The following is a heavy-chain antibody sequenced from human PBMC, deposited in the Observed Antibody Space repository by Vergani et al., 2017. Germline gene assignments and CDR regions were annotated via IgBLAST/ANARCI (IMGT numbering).Heavy chain of an antibody. Sequence: QVQLHESGPGLVKPSQTLSLTCTVSGGSISSYNWSWIRQPPGKGLEWIGYIYYSGSTNYNPSLKSRVTISVDTSKNQFSLKLSSVTAADTAVYYCARTPRWAAAGTYFQHWGQGTLVTVSS. D-gene: IGHD6-13*01. J-gene: IGHJ1*01. CDR2: IYYSGST. CDR3: ARTPRWAAAGTYFQH. CDR1: GGSISSYN. V-gene: IGHV4-59*01.